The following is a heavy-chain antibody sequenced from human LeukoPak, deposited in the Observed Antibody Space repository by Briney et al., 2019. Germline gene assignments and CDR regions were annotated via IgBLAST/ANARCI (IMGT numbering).Heavy chain of an antibody. D-gene: IGHD6-19*01. CDR1: GFTFTSYA. CDR3: AKVRDSRDWYKDAFDI. V-gene: IGHV3-23*01. J-gene: IGHJ3*02. CDR2: LTATGGST. Sequence: GGSLRLSCAASGFTFTSYAMSWVRQAPGKGLEWVSALTATGGSTYYSASVKGRFTISRDNSKNKLYLQMSSLRADDTAIYFCAKVRDSRDWYKDAFDIWGQGTMVTVSS.